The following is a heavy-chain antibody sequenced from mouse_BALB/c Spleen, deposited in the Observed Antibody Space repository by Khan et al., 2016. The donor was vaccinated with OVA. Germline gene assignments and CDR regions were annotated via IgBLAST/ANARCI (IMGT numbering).Heavy chain of an antibody. CDR1: GFTFSNYG. Sequence: EVELVESGGDLVKPGGSLKLSCAASGFTFSNYGMSWVRQTPDKRLEWVAIISTSGSYTYYPDSVKGRFTIYRDNAKNTLYLQMSSLKSEDTAIYYCARCLYGSSYEYYAMDYWGQGTSVTVSS. J-gene: IGHJ4*01. CDR2: ISTSGSYT. CDR3: ARCLYGSSYEYYAMDY. D-gene: IGHD1-1*01. V-gene: IGHV5-6*01.